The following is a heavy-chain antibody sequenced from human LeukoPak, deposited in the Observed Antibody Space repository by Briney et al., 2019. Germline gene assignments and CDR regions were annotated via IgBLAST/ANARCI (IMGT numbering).Heavy chain of an antibody. V-gene: IGHV1-3*01. J-gene: IGHJ4*02. CDR1: GYTFTSYA. Sequence: ASVKVSCKASGYTFTSYAMHWVRQAPGQRLEWMGWINAGNGNTKYSQKFQGRVTITRDTSASTAYMELSSLRSEDTAVYYCARDTYYYDSSGQKTPLPEDYWGQGTLVTVSS. CDR2: INAGNGNT. D-gene: IGHD3-22*01. CDR3: ARDTYYYDSSGQKTPLPEDY.